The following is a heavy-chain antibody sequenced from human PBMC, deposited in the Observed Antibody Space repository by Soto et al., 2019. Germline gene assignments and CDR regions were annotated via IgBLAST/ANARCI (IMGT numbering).Heavy chain of an antibody. Sequence: SETLSLTCTVSGGSISSYYWSWIRQPPGKGLEWIGYIYYSGSTNYNPSLKSRVTISVDTSKNQFSLKLSSVTAADTAVYYCARQPGRFTQGDYWGQGTLVTVS. CDR3: ARQPGRFTQGDY. J-gene: IGHJ4*02. D-gene: IGHD3-3*01. CDR2: IYYSGST. CDR1: GGSISSYY. V-gene: IGHV4-59*08.